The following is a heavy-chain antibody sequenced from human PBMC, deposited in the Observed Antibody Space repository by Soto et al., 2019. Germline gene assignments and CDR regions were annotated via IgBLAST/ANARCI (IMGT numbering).Heavy chain of an antibody. CDR2: INSDSTTT. J-gene: IGHJ4*02. CDR3: ARDLSH. Sequence: DVHQVESGGGLVQPGGSLRLSCAVSGFPFSTYAMHWVRQAPGKGLEWISYINSDSTTTFHADSVKGRFTVSRDNAKNSLYLQMSSLRHEDTAVYYCARDLSHWGQGTLVTVSS. V-gene: IGHV3-48*02. CDR1: GFPFSTYA.